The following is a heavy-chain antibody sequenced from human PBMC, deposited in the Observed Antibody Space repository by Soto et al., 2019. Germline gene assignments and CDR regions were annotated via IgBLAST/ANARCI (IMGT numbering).Heavy chain of an antibody. CDR2: ISGSGGST. J-gene: IGHJ5*02. V-gene: IGHV3-23*01. CDR3: AKDLLDCSSTSCYDTWFDP. D-gene: IGHD2-2*01. Sequence: GGSLRLSCAASGFTFSSYAMSWVRQAPGKGLEWVSAISGSGGSTYYADSVKGRFTISRDNSKNTLYLQMNSPRAEDTAVYYCAKDLLDCSSTSCYDTWFDPWGQGTLVTVS. CDR1: GFTFSSYA.